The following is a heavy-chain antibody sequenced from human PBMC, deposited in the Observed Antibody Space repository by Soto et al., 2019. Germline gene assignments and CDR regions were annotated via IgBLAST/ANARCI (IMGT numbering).Heavy chain of an antibody. D-gene: IGHD6-19*01. CDR1: GFTFSSYA. CDR2: ISGSGGST. CDR3: GKRTREQWLGFRGLDY. Sequence: EVQLLESGGGLVQPGGSLRLSCAASGFTFSSYAMSWVRQAPGKGLEWVSAISGSGGSTSYADSVKGRFTISRDNSKKTTNLQMNSLRGEETAVYYLGKRTREQWLGFRGLDYLGQGTLVPGS. J-gene: IGHJ4*02. V-gene: IGHV3-23*01.